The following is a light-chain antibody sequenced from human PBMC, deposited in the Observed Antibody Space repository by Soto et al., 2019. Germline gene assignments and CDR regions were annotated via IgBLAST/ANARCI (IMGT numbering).Light chain of an antibody. J-gene: IGKJ1*01. CDR3: LQDYSWPWT. CDR2: GAF. CDR1: QDVRNY. Sequence: ALQMTQSPSSLSASVGERLTITCRASQDVRNYVGWYQQKPGKAPKFLIYGAFSLETGIPSRFSGSGYGTEFTLTINSLLPEDFATYFCLQDYSWPWTFGQGTKVEV. V-gene: IGKV1-6*01.